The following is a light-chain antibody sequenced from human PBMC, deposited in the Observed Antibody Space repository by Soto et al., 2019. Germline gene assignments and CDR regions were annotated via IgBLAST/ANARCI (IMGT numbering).Light chain of an antibody. V-gene: IGLV2-11*01. CDR3: CSYAGNYIYV. CDR2: DVN. Sequence: QSVLTQPRSVSGSPGQSVTISCTGTSSDVGGYNYVSWYQHHPGKAPKVMVYDVNKRPAGVPDRFSGAKSGNTASLTISGLQADDEGDYYCCSYAGNYIYVFGTGTKLTVL. CDR1: SSDVGGYNY. J-gene: IGLJ1*01.